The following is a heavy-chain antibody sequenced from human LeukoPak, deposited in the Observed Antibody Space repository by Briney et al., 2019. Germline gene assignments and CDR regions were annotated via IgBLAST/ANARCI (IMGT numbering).Heavy chain of an antibody. J-gene: IGHJ6*02. CDR3: ATDFYGSGSPPPPYGMDV. V-gene: IGHV1-69*04. CDR1: GGTFSSYA. CDR2: IIPILGIA. Sequence: ASVKVSCKASGGTFSSYAISWVRQAPGQGLEWMGRIIPILGIANYAQKFQGRVTITADKSTSTAYMELSSLRSEDTAVYYCATDFYGSGSPPPPYGMDVWGQGTMVTVSS. D-gene: IGHD3-10*01.